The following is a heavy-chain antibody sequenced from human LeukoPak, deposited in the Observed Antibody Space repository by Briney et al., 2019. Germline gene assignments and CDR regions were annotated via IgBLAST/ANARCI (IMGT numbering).Heavy chain of an antibody. J-gene: IGHJ4*02. CDR3: ARDSAGNDY. V-gene: IGHV3-7*01. Sequence: GGSLRLSCAASGFTFSTYWMSWVRQAPGKGLEWVGNIKQDGSEKYYVDSVKGRFTISRDNAKNSLYLQMNSLRAEDTAMYYCARDSAGNDYWGQGTLVNVSS. D-gene: IGHD6-13*01. CDR2: IKQDGSEK. CDR1: GFTFSTYW.